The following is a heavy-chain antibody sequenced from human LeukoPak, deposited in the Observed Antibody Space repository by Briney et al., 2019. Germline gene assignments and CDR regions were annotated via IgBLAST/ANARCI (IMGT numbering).Heavy chain of an antibody. J-gene: IGHJ4*02. V-gene: IGHV5-51*01. CDR2: IYPGDSDT. CDR3: TRSPDIDILTGYSRYYFDY. CDR1: GYSFSNYW. Sequence: GESLKISCKDFGYSFSNYWIGWVRQMPGKGLEWMGIIYPGDSDTRYSPSFQGQVTISADKSISTAYLQWSSLKASDTAMYYCTRSPDIDILTGYSRYYFDYWGQGTLVTVSS. D-gene: IGHD3-9*01.